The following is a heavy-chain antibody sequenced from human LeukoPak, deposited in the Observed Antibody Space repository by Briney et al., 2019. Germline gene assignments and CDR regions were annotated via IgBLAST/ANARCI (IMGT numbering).Heavy chain of an antibody. CDR1: GFIVGRSY. Sequence: GGSRRLACAAAGFIVGRSYMTWVRQAPGKVLEWVSVIYSGGSTYYADSVKGRFTISRDNSKNTLYLQMNSLRAEDTAVYYCAREGIAAARAFDYWGQGTLVTVSS. V-gene: IGHV3-53*01. J-gene: IGHJ4*02. CDR2: IYSGGST. CDR3: AREGIAAARAFDY. D-gene: IGHD6-13*01.